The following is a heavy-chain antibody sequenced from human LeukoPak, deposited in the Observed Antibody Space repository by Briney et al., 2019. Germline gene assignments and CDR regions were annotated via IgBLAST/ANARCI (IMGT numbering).Heavy chain of an antibody. CDR2: IWYDGSNK. CDR1: GFTFSSYG. CDR3: AMAYYYDSSGYSDY. V-gene: IGHV3-33*01. Sequence: GGSLRLSCAASGFTFSSYGMHWVRQAPGKGLEWVAVIWYDGSNKYYADSVKGRFTISRDNSKNTLYLQMNSLRAEDTAVYYCAMAYYYDSSGYSDYWGQGTLVTVSS. J-gene: IGHJ4*02. D-gene: IGHD3-22*01.